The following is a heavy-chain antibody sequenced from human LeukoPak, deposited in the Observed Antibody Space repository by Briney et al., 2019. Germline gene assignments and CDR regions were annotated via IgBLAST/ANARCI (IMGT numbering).Heavy chain of an antibody. CDR1: GFTFDDDA. Sequence: GRSLRLSCAASGFTFDDDAMHWVRQAPGKGLEWVSGISWNSGTIGYADSVRGRFTISRDNAKNSLYLQMHRLGAEDTALYYCAKARDCSSGYPLGYGMDVWGQGTTVTVSS. J-gene: IGHJ6*02. D-gene: IGHD3-22*01. V-gene: IGHV3-9*01. CDR2: ISWNSGTI. CDR3: AKARDCSSGYPLGYGMDV.